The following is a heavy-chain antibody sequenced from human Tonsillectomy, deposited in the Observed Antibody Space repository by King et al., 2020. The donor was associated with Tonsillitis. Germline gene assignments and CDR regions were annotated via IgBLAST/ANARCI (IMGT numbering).Heavy chain of an antibody. J-gene: IGHJ6*03. CDR3: AGREDAWYMDA. CDR2: IIPIFETP. V-gene: IGHV1-69*01. CDR1: GGTFSSYA. Sequence: QLVQSGAEVKKPGSSVKVSCKASGGTFSSYAFSWVRQAPGQGLEWMGGIIPIFETPNYGQKFQDRVTITADESTRTTYMQLSSLSSEDTAVYYCAGREDAWYMDAWGRGTSVTVSS.